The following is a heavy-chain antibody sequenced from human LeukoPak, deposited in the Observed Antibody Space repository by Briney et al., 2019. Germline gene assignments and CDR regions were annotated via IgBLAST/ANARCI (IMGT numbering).Heavy chain of an antibody. V-gene: IGHV4-4*09. J-gene: IGHJ4*02. D-gene: IGHD6-6*01. CDR3: AGAARPAYFDY. Sequence: SSETLSLTWTVSGGSISSYYWSWIRQPPGKGLEWIGYIYTSGSTNYNPSLKSRVTISVDTSKNQFSLKLSSVTAADTAVYYCAGAARPAYFDYWGQGTLVTVSS. CDR1: GGSISSYY. CDR2: IYTSGST.